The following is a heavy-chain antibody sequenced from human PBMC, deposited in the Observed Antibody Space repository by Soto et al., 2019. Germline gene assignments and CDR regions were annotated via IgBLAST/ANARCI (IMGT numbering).Heavy chain of an antibody. CDR3: ARLEGIAVGGSDY. J-gene: IGHJ4*02. Sequence: SVKVSCKASGGTFSSYTISWVRQAPGQGLEWMGRIIRILGIANYAQKFQGRITITADKSTSTAYMELSSLRSEDTAVYYCARLEGIAVGGSDYWGKATLVT. CDR1: GGTFSSYT. CDR2: IIRILGIA. D-gene: IGHD6-19*01. V-gene: IGHV1-69*02.